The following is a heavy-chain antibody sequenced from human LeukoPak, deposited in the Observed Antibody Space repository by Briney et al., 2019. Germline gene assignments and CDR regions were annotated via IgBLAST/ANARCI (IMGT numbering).Heavy chain of an antibody. D-gene: IGHD6-13*01. CDR1: GFTFTSSA. J-gene: IGHJ3*02. Sequence: GASVKVSCKASGFTFTSSAVQWVRQARGQRLEWIGWIVVGSGNTNYAQKFQERVTITRDMSTSTAYMELSSLRSEDTAVYYCAAVGSAAAADSVFDAFDIWGQGTMVTVSS. CDR2: IVVGSGNT. CDR3: AAVGSAAAADSVFDAFDI. V-gene: IGHV1-58*01.